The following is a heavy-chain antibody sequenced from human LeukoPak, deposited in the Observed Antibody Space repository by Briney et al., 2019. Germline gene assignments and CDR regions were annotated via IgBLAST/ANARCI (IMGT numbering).Heavy chain of an antibody. J-gene: IGHJ4*02. CDR3: AKRWSVLTGYYDDYFDY. CDR2: ISGSGGST. Sequence: GGSLRLSCAASGFTFSSYAMSWVRQAPGKGLEWASAISGSGGSTYYADSVKGRFTISRDNSKNTLYLQMNSLRAEDTAVYYCAKRWSVLTGYYDDYFDYWGQGTLVTVSS. CDR1: GFTFSSYA. V-gene: IGHV3-23*01. D-gene: IGHD3-9*01.